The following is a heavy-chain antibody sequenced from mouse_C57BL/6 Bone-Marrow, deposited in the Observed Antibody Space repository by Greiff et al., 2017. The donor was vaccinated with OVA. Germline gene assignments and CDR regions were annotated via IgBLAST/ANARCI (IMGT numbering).Heavy chain of an antibody. J-gene: IGHJ2*01. CDR3: ARDLSYYFDY. Sequence: EVKLVESGPGLVKPSQSLSLTCSVTGYSITSGYYWNWIRQFPGNKLEWMGYISYDGSNNYNPSLKNRISITRDTSKNQFFLKLNSVTTEDTATYYCARDLSYYFDYWGQGTTLTVSS. V-gene: IGHV3-6*01. CDR1: GYSITSGYY. CDR2: ISYDGSN.